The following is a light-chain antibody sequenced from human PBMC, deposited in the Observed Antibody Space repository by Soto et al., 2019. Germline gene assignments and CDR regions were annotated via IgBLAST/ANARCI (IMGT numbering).Light chain of an antibody. CDR2: LAS. CDR1: QSLLHTNGYNN. V-gene: IGKV2-28*01. CDR3: MQALQTPT. Sequence: IVMTQSPLSLSVSPGEPASISCRSSQSLLHTNGYNNLDWYLQKPGQSPQLLIYLASNRVSGVPDRFSVSGSDTDFTLRISRVETEDVGVYYCMQALQTPTFGQGTRLEIK. J-gene: IGKJ5*01.